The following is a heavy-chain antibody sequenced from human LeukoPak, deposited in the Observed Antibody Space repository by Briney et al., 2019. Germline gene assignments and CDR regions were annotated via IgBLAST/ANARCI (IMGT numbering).Heavy chain of an antibody. J-gene: IGHJ4*02. D-gene: IGHD5-24*01. CDR2: ISYDGSNK. CDR1: GFTFSSYA. V-gene: IGHV3-30-3*01. Sequence: QAGGSLRLSCAASGFTFSSYAMHWVRQAPGKGLEWVAVISYDGSNKYYADPVKGRFTISRENSKHTLYLQMNSLRAEDTAVYYCARDRLEGWLQFEPDGLVDYWGQGTLVTVSS. CDR3: ARDRLEGWLQFEPDGLVDY.